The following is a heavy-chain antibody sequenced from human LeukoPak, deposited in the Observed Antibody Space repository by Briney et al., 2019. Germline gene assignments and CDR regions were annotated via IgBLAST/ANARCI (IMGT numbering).Heavy chain of an antibody. Sequence: LPGGSLRLSCAASGFTFSSYGMHWVRQAPGKGLEWVSAISGSGGSTYYADSVKGRFTISRDNSKNTLYLQMNSLRAEDTAVYYCAKGGPYYDILTGPNPGPLDYWGQGTLVTVSS. CDR2: ISGSGGST. J-gene: IGHJ4*02. CDR3: AKGGPYYDILTGPNPGPLDY. CDR1: GFTFSSYG. V-gene: IGHV3-23*01. D-gene: IGHD3-9*01.